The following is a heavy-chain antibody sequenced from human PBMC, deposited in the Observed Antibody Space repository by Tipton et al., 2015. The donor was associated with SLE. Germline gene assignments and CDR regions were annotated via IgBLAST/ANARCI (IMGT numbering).Heavy chain of an antibody. J-gene: IGHJ4*02. CDR1: GGSTSDTN. CDR2: IHHIGGT. CDR3: AKYADLAVAGPLDY. V-gene: IGHV4-34*01. D-gene: IGHD6-13*01. Sequence: TLSLTCAVYGGSTSDTNWSWIRQPPGKGLEWIGEIHHIGGTKYSPSLKSRVTISIDTSKNQFSLKLISVTAADTAVYYCAKYADLAVAGPLDYWGQGTLVTVSS.